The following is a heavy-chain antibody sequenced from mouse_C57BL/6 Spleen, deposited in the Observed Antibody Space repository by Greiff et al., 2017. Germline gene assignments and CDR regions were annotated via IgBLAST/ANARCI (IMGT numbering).Heavy chain of an antibody. D-gene: IGHD1-1*02. V-gene: IGHV1-59*01. J-gene: IGHJ4*01. Sequence: QVQLQQPGAELVRPGTSVKLSCKASGYTFTSYWMHWVKQRPGQGLEWIGVIDPSDSYTNYNQKFKGKATLTVDTSSSTAYMQLSSLTSEDSAVYYCASSTAVASDAMDYWGQGTSVTVSS. CDR3: ASSTAVASDAMDY. CDR2: IDPSDSYT. CDR1: GYTFTSYW.